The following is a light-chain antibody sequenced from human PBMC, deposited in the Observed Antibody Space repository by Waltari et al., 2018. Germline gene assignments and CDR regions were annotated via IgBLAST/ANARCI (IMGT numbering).Light chain of an antibody. J-gene: IGKJ4*01. Sequence: DIQMTQSPSLLYASVGDSVTITCRASQSISRWLAWYQQKPGQAPKMLIYKSSNLDSGVPSRFSGRSSGTEFTLTISSLQPDDFATYYGQEYSTSSLRFAGGTKVDI. CDR1: QSISRW. V-gene: IGKV1-5*03. CDR3: QEYSTSSLR. CDR2: KSS.